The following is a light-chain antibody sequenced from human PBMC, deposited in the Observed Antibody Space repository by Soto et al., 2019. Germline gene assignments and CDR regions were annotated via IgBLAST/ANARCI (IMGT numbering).Light chain of an antibody. J-gene: IGKJ2*01. CDR1: QSVSSSF. V-gene: IGKV3-20*01. CDR2: AAS. CDR3: QQYGVSPYT. Sequence: EIVLTQSPGTLSLSPGERATLSCRASQSVSSSFLAWYQQKPGQAPRLLIYAASSRATGIPDRFSGSGSGTAFTLTISRLEPEDVAVYYCQQYGVSPYTFGQGTKLEIK.